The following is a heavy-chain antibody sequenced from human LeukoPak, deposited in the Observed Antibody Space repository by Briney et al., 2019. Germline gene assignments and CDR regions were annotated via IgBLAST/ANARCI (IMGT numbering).Heavy chain of an antibody. V-gene: IGHV6-1*01. D-gene: IGHD3-22*01. Sequence: SQTLSLTCAISGDSVSSNSAAWNWIRQSPSRGLEWLGRTYYRSKWYNDYAVSVKSRITINPDTSKNQFSLQLNSVTPEDTAVYYCAREDYYDSSGYYPSNFDYWGQGTLVTVSS. CDR1: GDSVSSNSAA. CDR2: TYYRSKWYN. CDR3: AREDYYDSSGYYPSNFDY. J-gene: IGHJ4*02.